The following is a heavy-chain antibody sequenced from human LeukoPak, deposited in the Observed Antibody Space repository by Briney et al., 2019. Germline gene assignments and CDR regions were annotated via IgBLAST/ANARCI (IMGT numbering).Heavy chain of an antibody. CDR2: ISSSSYTI. D-gene: IGHD3-10*01. Sequence: GGSLRLSCAASGFTFSTYNMNWVRQAPGKGLEWVSYISSSSYTIYYADSVKGRFTISGDNAKNSLYLQMNSLRDEDTALYYCVRDLYHGSGNDFDFWGQGTLVTVSS. CDR1: GFTFSTYN. J-gene: IGHJ4*02. CDR3: VRDLYHGSGNDFDF. V-gene: IGHV3-48*02.